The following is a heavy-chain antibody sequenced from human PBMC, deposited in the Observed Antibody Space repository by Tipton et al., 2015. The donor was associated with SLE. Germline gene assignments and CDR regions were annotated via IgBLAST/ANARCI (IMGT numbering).Heavy chain of an antibody. CDR3: ASPGSSAPGPYFQH. CDR2: INHSGST. Sequence: TLSLTCAVYGGSFSGYYWSWIRQPPGKGLEWIGEINHSGSTNYNPSLKSRVTISINTSKNQFSLNLSSVTAADTAVYYCASPGSSAPGPYFQHWGQGTLVTVSS. J-gene: IGHJ1*01. CDR1: GGSFSGYY. D-gene: IGHD6-25*01. V-gene: IGHV4-34*01.